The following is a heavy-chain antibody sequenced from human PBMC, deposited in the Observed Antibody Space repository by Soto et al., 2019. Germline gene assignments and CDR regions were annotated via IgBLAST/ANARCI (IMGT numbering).Heavy chain of an antibody. CDR3: ARPGIQLWLRGYGMDV. CDR1: GGSISSSSYY. V-gene: IGHV4-39*01. D-gene: IGHD5-18*01. CDR2: IYYSGST. J-gene: IGHJ6*01. Sequence: SETLSLTWTVSGGSISSSSYYWRWIRQPPGKGLEWIGSIYYSGSTYYNPSLKSRVTISVDTSKNQFSLKLSSVTAADTAVYYCARPGIQLWLRGYGMDVLGQGNTVTGS.